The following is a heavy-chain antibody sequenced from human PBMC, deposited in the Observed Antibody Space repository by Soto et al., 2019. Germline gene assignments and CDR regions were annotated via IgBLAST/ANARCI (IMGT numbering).Heavy chain of an antibody. CDR1: GFTLSDHY. Sequence: QVQLVESGGDLVKPGGSLRLSCTASGFTLSDHYMTRIRQAPGRGLEWVSYISSSGTTINYADSVRGRFTISRDNAKNSLYLQMNSLRVEDTAVYYCARVGDMAYKDWGQGALVTVSS. CDR3: ARVGDMAYKD. J-gene: IGHJ4*02. D-gene: IGHD3-3*01. CDR2: ISSSGTTI. V-gene: IGHV3-11*01.